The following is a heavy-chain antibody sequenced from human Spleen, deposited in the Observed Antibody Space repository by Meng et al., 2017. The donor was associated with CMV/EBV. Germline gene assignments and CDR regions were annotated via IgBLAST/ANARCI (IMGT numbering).Heavy chain of an antibody. J-gene: IGHJ4*02. CDR1: GFTFDDYG. CDR2: INWNGGST. D-gene: IGHD6-13*01. V-gene: IGHV3-20*04. CDR3: ARTYSSSWYFDY. Sequence: CAASGFTFDDYGMSWVRQAPGKGLEWVSGINWNGGSTGYADSVKGRFTISRDNAKNSLYLQMNSLRAEDTALYYCARTYSSSWYFDYWGQGTLVTVSS.